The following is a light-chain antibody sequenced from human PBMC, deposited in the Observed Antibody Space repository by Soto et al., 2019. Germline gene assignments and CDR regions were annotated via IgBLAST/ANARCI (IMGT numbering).Light chain of an antibody. Sequence: QSALTQPASVSGSPGQSITISCTGTSSDVGSYNLVSWYQRHPGKAPKLMIYEGSKRPSSVSNRFSGSKSGNTASLTISGRQAEDEANYFCCSYAGTNTFVFGTGTKLTVL. CDR1: SSDVGSYNL. V-gene: IGLV2-23*01. CDR2: EGS. J-gene: IGLJ1*01. CDR3: CSYAGTNTFV.